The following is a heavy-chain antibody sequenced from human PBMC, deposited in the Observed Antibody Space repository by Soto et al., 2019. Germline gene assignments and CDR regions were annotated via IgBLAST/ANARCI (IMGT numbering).Heavy chain of an antibody. V-gene: IGHV4-39*07. CDR1: GGSISSSDYF. Sequence: PSETLSLTCTVSGGSISSSDYFWGWIRQPPGKGLEWIGSISYSGSTYYNPSFKSRVTISIDTSKNQFSLKLSSVTAADTAVYYCARGGDPYFDWLPNYYYYGMDVWGQGTTVTVSS. D-gene: IGHD3-9*01. J-gene: IGHJ6*02. CDR3: ARGGDPYFDWLPNYYYYGMDV. CDR2: ISYSGST.